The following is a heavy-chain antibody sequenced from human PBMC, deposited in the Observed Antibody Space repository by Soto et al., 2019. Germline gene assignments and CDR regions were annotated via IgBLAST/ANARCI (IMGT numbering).Heavy chain of an antibody. J-gene: IGHJ4*02. V-gene: IGHV3-23*01. D-gene: IGHD1-7*01. CDR3: ASTPWNYGENRYFDY. Sequence: VQLLESGGGLVQPGGSLRLSCAASGFTFSSYAMSWVRQAPGKGLEWVSTISGNGYNTYDADSVKGRFTISRDYSKNTLFLQMNSLSVEDTAIYYCASTPWNYGENRYFDYWGQGTLVTVSS. CDR1: GFTFSSYA. CDR2: ISGNGYNT.